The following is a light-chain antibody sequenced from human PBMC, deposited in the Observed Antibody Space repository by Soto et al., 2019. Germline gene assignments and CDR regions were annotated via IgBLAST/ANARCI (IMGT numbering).Light chain of an antibody. CDR2: DVS. Sequence: QSALTQPASVSGSPGQPVTISCTGTSSDVGGYNYVSWYQQHPGKAPKLIIYDVSNRPSGVSDRFSGSKSGNTASLTISGLQVEDEADYYCSSYTSSRTHVFGTGTKLTVL. CDR3: SSYTSSRTHV. CDR1: SSDVGGYNY. V-gene: IGLV2-14*03. J-gene: IGLJ1*01.